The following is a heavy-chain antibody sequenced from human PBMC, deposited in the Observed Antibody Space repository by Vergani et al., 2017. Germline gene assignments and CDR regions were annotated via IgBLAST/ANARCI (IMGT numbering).Heavy chain of an antibody. J-gene: IGHJ4*02. Sequence: EVQLVESGGGLVQPGGSLRLSCAASGFTFSSYWMSWVRQAPGKGLEWVSYISSSSSTIYYADSVKGRFTISRDNAKNSLYLQMNSLRAEDTAVYYCARDLFYYDSSGYYSGFFDYWGQGTLVTVSS. CDR2: ISSSSSTI. V-gene: IGHV3-48*01. CDR1: GFTFSSYW. D-gene: IGHD3-22*01. CDR3: ARDLFYYDSSGYYSGFFDY.